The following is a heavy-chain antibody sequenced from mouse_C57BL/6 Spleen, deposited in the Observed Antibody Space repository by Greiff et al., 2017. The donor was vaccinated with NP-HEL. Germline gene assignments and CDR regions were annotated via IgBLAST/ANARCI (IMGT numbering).Heavy chain of an antibody. CDR3: ASSFISTVARYFDV. Sequence: QVTLKESGPELVKPGASVKISCKASGYAFSSSWMNWVKQRPGKGLEWIGRIYPGDGDTNYTGKFKGKATLTADKSSSTAYMQLCSLTFEDSAVYFCASSFISTVARYFDVWGTGTTVTFST. J-gene: IGHJ1*03. CDR1: GYAFSSSW. CDR2: IYPGDGDT. D-gene: IGHD1-1*01. V-gene: IGHV1-82*01.